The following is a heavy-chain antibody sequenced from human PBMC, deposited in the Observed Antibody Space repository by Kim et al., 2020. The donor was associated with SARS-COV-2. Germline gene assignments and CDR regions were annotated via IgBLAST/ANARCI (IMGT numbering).Heavy chain of an antibody. CDR1: GFTFSSYW. CDR3: AREGESQLVDLVYYYYGMDV. CDR2: IKQDGSEK. J-gene: IGHJ6*02. Sequence: GGSLRLSCAASGFTFSSYWMSWVRQAPGKGLEWVANIKQDGSEKYYVDSVKGRFTISRDNAKNSLYLQMNSLRAEDTAVYYCAREGESQLVDLVYYYYGMDVWGQGTTVTVSS. D-gene: IGHD6-13*01. V-gene: IGHV3-7*01.